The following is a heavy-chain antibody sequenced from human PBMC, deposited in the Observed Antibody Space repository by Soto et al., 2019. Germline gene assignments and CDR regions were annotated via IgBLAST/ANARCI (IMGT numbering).Heavy chain of an antibody. CDR1: GDSVSGNSAA. D-gene: IGHD3-16*01. J-gene: IGHJ4*02. V-gene: IGHV6-1*01. Sequence: SQTLSLTCAISGDSVSGNSAAWNWIRQSPSRGLEWLGRTYYRSKWYNDYAVSVKSRITVTPDTSKNQFSLHLNSVTPEDTAVYHCAREFPYYESSDSYFDYWGQGALLTVS. CDR2: TYYRSKWYN. CDR3: AREFPYYESSDSYFDY.